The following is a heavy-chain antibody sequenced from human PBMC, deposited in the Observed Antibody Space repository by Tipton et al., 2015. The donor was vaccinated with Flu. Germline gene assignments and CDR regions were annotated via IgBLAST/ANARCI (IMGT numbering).Heavy chain of an antibody. D-gene: IGHD5-18*01. Sequence: VQLVQSGAEVTKPGKSLRISCEGSGYILSTDWIGWVRQMPGKGLEWVGAVSPGDSHGTYSPAFQGQVTISVDRSINTAYLQWSSLKASDTAMYYCVRPQDSYGMPAAFALGDWGQGTLVTVSS. CDR2: VSPGDSHG. J-gene: IGHJ1*01. CDR3: VRPQDSYGMPAAFALGD. CDR1: GYILSTDW. V-gene: IGHV5-51*03.